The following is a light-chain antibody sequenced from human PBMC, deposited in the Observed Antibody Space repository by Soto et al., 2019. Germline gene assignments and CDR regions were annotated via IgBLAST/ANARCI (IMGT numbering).Light chain of an antibody. CDR2: DAS. J-gene: IGKJ2*01. CDR1: QEVSIS. Sequence: FTQSPATLCLSPGARGILSCRASQEVSISLGWDQQKTGQATRLRIYDASNRATGIPDRFSGSGSGTDFTLTVSSLEPEDCAVYYCLQRARWRSVGQGPKLELK. V-gene: IGKV3D-11*01. CDR3: LQRARWRS.